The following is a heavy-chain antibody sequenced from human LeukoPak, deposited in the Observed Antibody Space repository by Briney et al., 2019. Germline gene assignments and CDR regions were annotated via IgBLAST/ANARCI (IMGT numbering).Heavy chain of an antibody. D-gene: IGHD4-17*01. Sequence: ASVKVSCKASGYTFTSYYMHWVRQAPGQGLEWMGIINPSSGSTSYAQKFQGRVTMTRDTSTSTVYMELSSLRSEDTAVYYCARDSRGGGGDYGDYGFQDYWGQGTLVTVSS. CDR3: ARDSRGGGGDYGDYGFQDY. CDR2: INPSSGST. V-gene: IGHV1-46*01. CDR1: GYTFTSYY. J-gene: IGHJ4*02.